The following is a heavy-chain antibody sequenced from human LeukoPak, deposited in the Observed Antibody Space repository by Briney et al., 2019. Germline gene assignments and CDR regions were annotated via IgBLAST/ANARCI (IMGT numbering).Heavy chain of an antibody. Sequence: PSETLSLTCAVYGGSFSGYYWSWIRQPPGKGLEWIGEINHSGSTNYNPSLKSRVTISVDTSKNQFSLKLSSVTAADTAVYYCTRLSGDNWNYGGNFDSWGQGTLVTVSS. V-gene: IGHV4-34*01. D-gene: IGHD1-7*01. CDR2: INHSGST. J-gene: IGHJ4*02. CDR3: TRLSGDNWNYGGNFDS. CDR1: GGSFSGYY.